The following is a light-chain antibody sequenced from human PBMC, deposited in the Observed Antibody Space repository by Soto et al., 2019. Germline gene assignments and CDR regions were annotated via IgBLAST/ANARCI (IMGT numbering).Light chain of an antibody. J-gene: IGLJ3*02. V-gene: IGLV2-11*01. CDR3: CSYAGNSWV. CDR1: SSDVGAFNY. Sequence: QSALTQPRSVSGSPGQSVTISCTGSSSDVGAFNYVSWYQQHPGKAPKVMIYDVSQRPSGVPDRFSGSKSGNTASLTISGFQAEDEADYFCCSYAGNSWVFGGGTKVTVL. CDR2: DVS.